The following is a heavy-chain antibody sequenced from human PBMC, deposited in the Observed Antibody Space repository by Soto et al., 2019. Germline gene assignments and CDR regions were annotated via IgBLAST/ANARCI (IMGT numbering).Heavy chain of an antibody. J-gene: IGHJ4*02. CDR2: ISPMFGAA. CDR3: AREVQVHTPAFVY. CDR1: GGTFNTYA. D-gene: IGHD3-10*01. Sequence: QVQLVQSGAEMKQPGSSVKVSCQSSGGTFNTYAMNWVRQAPGQGAEWMGDISPMFGAANYAPKFQGRVTITADESTGTSYMQLSSLTSEDTALYFCAREVQVHTPAFVYWGQGTLVTVSS. V-gene: IGHV1-69*19.